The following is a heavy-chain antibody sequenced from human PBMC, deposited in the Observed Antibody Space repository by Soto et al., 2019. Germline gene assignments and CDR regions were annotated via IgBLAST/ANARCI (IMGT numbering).Heavy chain of an antibody. Sequence: VGSLRLSCAASGFTFSSYSMNWVRQAPGKGLEWVSSISSSSSYIYYADSVKGRFTISRDNAKNSLYLQMNSLRAEDTAVYYCASRGYSYGEPDYWGQGTLVTVSS. V-gene: IGHV3-21*01. CDR2: ISSSSSYI. J-gene: IGHJ4*02. CDR3: ASRGYSYGEPDY. D-gene: IGHD5-18*01. CDR1: GFTFSSYS.